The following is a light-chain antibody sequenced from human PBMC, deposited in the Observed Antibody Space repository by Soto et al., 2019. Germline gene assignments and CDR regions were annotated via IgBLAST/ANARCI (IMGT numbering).Light chain of an antibody. J-gene: IGKJ1*01. V-gene: IGKV2-28*01. CDR3: MQTLQTPRT. CDR1: QSLLHSNGYNY. Sequence: DIVMTQSPLSLPVTPGEPASISCRSSQSLLHSNGYNYLDWYLQKPGQSPQLLIYLGSNRASGVPDRFSGSGSGTDFTMKINRVEAEDVGVYYCMQTLQTPRTFGHGTKGEIK. CDR2: LGS.